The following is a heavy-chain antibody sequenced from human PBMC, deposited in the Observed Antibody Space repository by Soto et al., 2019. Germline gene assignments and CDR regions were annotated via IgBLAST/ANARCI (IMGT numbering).Heavy chain of an antibody. CDR1: GFTFSSYA. D-gene: IGHD3-3*01. V-gene: IGHV3-23*01. CDR2: ISGSGGST. J-gene: IGHJ6*02. CDR3: AKVLYYDFWSGYYIYYYGMDV. Sequence: GSLRLSCAASGFTFSSYAMSWVRQAPGKGLEWVSAISGSGGSTYYADSVKGRFTISRDNSKNTLYLQMNSLRAEDTAVYYCAKVLYYDFWSGYYIYYYGMDVWGQGTTVTVSS.